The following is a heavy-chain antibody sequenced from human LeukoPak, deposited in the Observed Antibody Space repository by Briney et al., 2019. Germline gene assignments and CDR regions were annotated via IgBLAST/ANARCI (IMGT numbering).Heavy chain of an antibody. D-gene: IGHD3-16*02. V-gene: IGHV4-59*01. CDR3: ARTWLYPYYFDY. CDR1: NGSISSYY. CDR2: IYYSGST. Sequence: PSETLSLTCTVSNGSISSYYWSWIRQPPGKGLEWIGYIYYSGSTNYNPSLKSRVTISVDTSKNQFSLKLTSVTAADTAVYYCARTWLYPYYFDYWGQGTLVTVSS. J-gene: IGHJ4*02.